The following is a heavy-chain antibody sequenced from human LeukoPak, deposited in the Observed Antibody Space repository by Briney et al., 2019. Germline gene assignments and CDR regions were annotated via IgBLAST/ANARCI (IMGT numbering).Heavy chain of an antibody. V-gene: IGHV3-23*01. CDR2: ISGSGGST. D-gene: IGHD2-15*01. CDR3: AKDGYRIGYCSGGSCYPENYYYYGTDV. Sequence: PGGSLRLSCAASGFTFSSYAMSWVRQAPGKGLEWVSAISGSGGSTYYADSVKGRFTISRDNSKNTLYLQMNSLRAEDTALYYCAKDGYRIGYCSGGSCYPENYYYYGTDVWGQGTTVTVSS. J-gene: IGHJ6*02. CDR1: GFTFSSYA.